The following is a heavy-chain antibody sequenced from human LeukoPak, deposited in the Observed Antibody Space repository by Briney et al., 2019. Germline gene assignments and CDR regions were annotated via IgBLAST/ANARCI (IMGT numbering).Heavy chain of an antibody. D-gene: IGHD2-21*02. CDR2: ISSSGSTI. Sequence: GGSLRLSCAASGFTFSDYYMSWIRQAPGKGLEWVSYISSSGSTIYYADSMKGRFTISRDNAKNSVYLQMNSLRAEDTAVYYCATIGVVVTAIPHYWGQGTLVTVSS. J-gene: IGHJ4*02. V-gene: IGHV3-11*01. CDR1: GFTFSDYY. CDR3: ATIGVVVTAIPHY.